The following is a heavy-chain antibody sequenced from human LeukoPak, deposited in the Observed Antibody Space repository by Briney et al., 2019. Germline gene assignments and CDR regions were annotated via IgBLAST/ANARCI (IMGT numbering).Heavy chain of an antibody. D-gene: IGHD5-18*01. CDR3: ARGARGYGDAFDI. V-gene: IGHV1-69*13. J-gene: IGHJ3*02. Sequence: SVNVSCKASGGTFSSYAISWVRQAPGQGLEWMGGIIPIFGTANYAQKFQGRVTITADESTSTAYMELSSLRSEDTAVYYCARGARGYGDAFDIWGQGTMVTVSS. CDR2: IIPIFGTA. CDR1: GGTFSSYA.